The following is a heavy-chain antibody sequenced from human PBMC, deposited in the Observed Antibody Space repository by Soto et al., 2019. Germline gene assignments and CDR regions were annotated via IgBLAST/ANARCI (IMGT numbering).Heavy chain of an antibody. D-gene: IGHD3-3*01. CDR1: VDIVSSNSAA. V-gene: IGHV6-1*01. Sequence: SQTLSLTCAISVDIVSSNSAAWNCIRQSPSRGLEWLGRTYYRSKWYNDYAVSVKSRITINPDTSKNQFSLQLNSVTPEDTAVYYCARDRGYYDFWSGYPYYYGMDVWGQGTTVTVSS. CDR3: ARDRGYYDFWSGYPYYYGMDV. CDR2: TYYRSKWYN. J-gene: IGHJ6*02.